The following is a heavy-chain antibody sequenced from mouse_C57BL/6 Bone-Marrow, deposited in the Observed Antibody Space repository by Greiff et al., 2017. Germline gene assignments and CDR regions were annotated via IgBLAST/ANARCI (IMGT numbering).Heavy chain of an antibody. Sequence: QVQLQQSGAELARPGASVKLSCKASGYTFTSYGISWVKQRTGQGLEWIGEIYPRSGNTYYNEKFKGKATLTADKSSSTAYMELRSLTSEDSAVYFCARWDGYYVLGYFDVWGTGTTVTVSS. V-gene: IGHV1-81*01. CDR3: ARWDGYYVLGYFDV. D-gene: IGHD2-3*01. J-gene: IGHJ1*03. CDR2: IYPRSGNT. CDR1: GYTFTSYG.